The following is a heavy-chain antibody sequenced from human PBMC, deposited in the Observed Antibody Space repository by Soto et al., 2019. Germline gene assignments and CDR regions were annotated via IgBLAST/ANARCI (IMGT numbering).Heavy chain of an antibody. CDR3: ARDGFFGRSGYFDY. CDR2: IYYSGST. J-gene: IGHJ4*02. CDR1: DDSISSGDYY. Sequence: SETLSLTCTVSDDSISSGDYYWNWIRQAPGKGLQWIGNIYYSGSTDYSPSLRSRVFISMDTSKNQFSLRLSSVTAADTAVYYCARDGFFGRSGYFDYWGKGILVTVSS. D-gene: IGHD3-3*01. V-gene: IGHV4-30-4*01.